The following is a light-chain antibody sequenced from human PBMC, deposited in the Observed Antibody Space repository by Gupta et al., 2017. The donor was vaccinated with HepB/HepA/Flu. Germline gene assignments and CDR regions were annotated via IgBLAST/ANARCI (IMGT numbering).Light chain of an antibody. CDR3: QSYDSSLSGFVV. J-gene: IGLJ2*01. CDR1: SSNIRAGYE. V-gene: IGLV1-40*01. Sequence: QSVLTQPPSLSGAPGQMVTISCTGSSSNIRAGYEVHWYQQLPGTAPKLLIYGNSNRTSGVPDRFSGSKSGTSASLAITGLQAEDEADYYGQSYDSSLSGFVVFGGGTKLTVI. CDR2: GNS.